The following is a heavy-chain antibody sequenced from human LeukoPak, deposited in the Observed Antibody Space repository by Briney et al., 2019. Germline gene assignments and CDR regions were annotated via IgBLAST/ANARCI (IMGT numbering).Heavy chain of an antibody. CDR3: ARDRGEGYYDY. Sequence: PGRSLRLSCAASGFTFSNYGMSWVRQAPGRGLEWVSGISGSGGNTYYADSVKGRFTISRDNSKNTLYLQMNSLRAEDTAVYYCARDRGEGYYDYWGQGTLVTVSS. D-gene: IGHD3-16*01. V-gene: IGHV3-23*01. CDR2: ISGSGGNT. CDR1: GFTFSNYG. J-gene: IGHJ4*02.